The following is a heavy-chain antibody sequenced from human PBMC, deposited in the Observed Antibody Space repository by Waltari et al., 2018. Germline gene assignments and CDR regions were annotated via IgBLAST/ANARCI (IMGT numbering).Heavy chain of an antibody. CDR3: ARSVYADYSYYGMDV. D-gene: IGHD2-8*01. CDR1: GYSFTSYW. J-gene: IGHJ6*02. Sequence: EVQLVQSGAEVKKPGESLKISCKGSGYSFTSYWIGWVRQMPGKGLEWMGTIYPGDSESRYSPSFQGQVTISADKSISTAYLQWSSLKASDTAMYYCARSVYADYSYYGMDVWGQGTMVTVSS. V-gene: IGHV5-51*01. CDR2: IYPGDSES.